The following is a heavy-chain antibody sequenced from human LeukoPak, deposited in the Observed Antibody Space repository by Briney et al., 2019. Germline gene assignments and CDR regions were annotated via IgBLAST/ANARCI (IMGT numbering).Heavy chain of an antibody. CDR2: INPSGGST. J-gene: IGHJ4*02. D-gene: IGHD2-2*01. V-gene: IGHV1-46*01. Sequence: ASVKVSCKASGYTFTSYYMHWVRQAPGQGLEWMGIINPSGGSTSYAQKFQGRVTMTRDTSTSTVYMELSSPRSEDTAVYYCARAIRGQLLLEYWGQGTLVTVSS. CDR1: GYTFTSYY. CDR3: ARAIRGQLLLEY.